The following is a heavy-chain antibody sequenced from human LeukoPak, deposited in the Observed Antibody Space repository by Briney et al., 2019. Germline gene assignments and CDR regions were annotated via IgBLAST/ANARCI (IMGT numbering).Heavy chain of an antibody. Sequence: SQTLSLTCTVSGGSVSSGAYYWNWIRQPAGKGLEWIGRMYTSGGSNYNPSLKSRVTISIDTSNDQFSLKLSSVTAADTAVYYCAGAPNNYYDSSGYLLNAFDIWGQGTIVTVSS. J-gene: IGHJ3*02. CDR1: GGSVSSGAYY. CDR2: MYTSGGS. CDR3: AGAPNNYYDSSGYLLNAFDI. V-gene: IGHV4-61*02. D-gene: IGHD3-22*01.